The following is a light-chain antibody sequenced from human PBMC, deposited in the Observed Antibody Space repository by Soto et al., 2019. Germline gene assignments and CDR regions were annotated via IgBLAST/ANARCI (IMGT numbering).Light chain of an antibody. CDR2: DVS. V-gene: IGLV2-14*01. Sequence: QSVLTQPASVSGSPGQSITISCTGTSSDVGGYNSVSWYQQHPGKAPKLMIYDVSNRPSGVSNRFSGSKSGNTASLTISGLQAEDEGDYYCSSYASSSTLVVFGGGTQLTVL. CDR3: SSYASSSTLVV. J-gene: IGLJ2*01. CDR1: SSDVGGYNS.